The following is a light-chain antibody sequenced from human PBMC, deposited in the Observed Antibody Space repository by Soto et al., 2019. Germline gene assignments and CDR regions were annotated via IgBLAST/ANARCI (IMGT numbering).Light chain of an antibody. J-gene: IGLJ1*01. Sequence: QSALTQPASVSGSPGQSITISCTGTSSDVGDYNYVSWYQQHPGKAPKLMISAVSNRPLGVSDRFSGSKSGNTASLTISGLQAEDEADYYCSYMRNSLYVFGTGTKLTVL. CDR1: SSDVGDYNY. V-gene: IGLV2-14*01. CDR3: SYMRNSLYV. CDR2: AVS.